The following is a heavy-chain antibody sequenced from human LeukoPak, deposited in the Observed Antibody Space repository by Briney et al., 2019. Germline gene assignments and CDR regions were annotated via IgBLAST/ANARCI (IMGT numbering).Heavy chain of an antibody. CDR3: AKGGYDSCSDP. D-gene: IGHD2-15*01. V-gene: IGHV3-23*01. J-gene: IGHJ5*02. CDR1: GFIFSDYS. CDR2: IRKTGAET. Sequence: GGSLRLSCAASGFIFSDYSMTWVRQAPGKGLEWVSTIRKTGAETFYADSVRGRFTISRDNFKTTVYLEMKRLSAEDTAVYYCAKGGYDSCSDPWGQGTLVIVSS.